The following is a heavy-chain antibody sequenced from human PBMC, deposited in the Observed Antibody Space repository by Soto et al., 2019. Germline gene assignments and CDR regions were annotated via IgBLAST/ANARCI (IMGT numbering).Heavy chain of an antibody. CDR2: IYYSGST. V-gene: IGHV4-30-4*01. J-gene: IGHJ4*02. CDR1: GGSISSGDYY. D-gene: IGHD3-9*01. CDR3: AAGDILTGYYHFDY. Sequence: QVQLQESGPGLVKPSQTLSLTCTVSGGSISSGDYYWSWIRQPPGKGLEWIGYIYYSGSTYSNPSLKSRLTISVDTSKNQFSLKLSSVTAADTAVYYCAAGDILTGYYHFDYWGQGTLVTVSS.